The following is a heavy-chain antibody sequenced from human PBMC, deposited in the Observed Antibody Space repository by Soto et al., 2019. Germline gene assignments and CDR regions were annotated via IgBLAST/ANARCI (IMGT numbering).Heavy chain of an antibody. Sequence: ASVKVSCKASGYTFTGYYMHWVRHAPGQGLEWMGWINPNSGGTNYAQKFQGRVTMTRDTSISTAYMELSRLRSDDTAVYYCARGDVLRFLEWFKNYYYGMDVWGQGTTVTVSS. J-gene: IGHJ6*02. CDR1: GYTFTGYY. CDR2: INPNSGGT. V-gene: IGHV1-2*02. CDR3: ARGDVLRFLEWFKNYYYGMDV. D-gene: IGHD3-3*01.